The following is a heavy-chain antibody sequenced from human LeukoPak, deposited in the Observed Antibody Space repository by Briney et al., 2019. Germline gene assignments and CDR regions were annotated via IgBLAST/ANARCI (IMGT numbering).Heavy chain of an antibody. D-gene: IGHD1-26*01. CDR1: GGTFSSYA. Sequence: ASVKVSCKASGGTFSSYAISWVRQAPGQGLEWMGGIIPIFGTANYAQKFQGRVTITADKSTSTAYMELSSLRSADTAVYYCARAPSYSSNFDYWGQGTLVTVSS. J-gene: IGHJ4*02. V-gene: IGHV1-69*06. CDR3: ARAPSYSSNFDY. CDR2: IIPIFGTA.